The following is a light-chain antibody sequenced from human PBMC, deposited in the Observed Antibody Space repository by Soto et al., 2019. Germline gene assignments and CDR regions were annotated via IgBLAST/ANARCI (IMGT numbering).Light chain of an antibody. V-gene: IGKV3-11*01. CDR1: QSVSSY. J-gene: IGKJ2*01. Sequence: EIVLTQSPATLSLSPGERATLSCRASQSVSSYLAWYQQKPGQAPRLLIYDASNRATGIPARFSGSGSGKDFTLNISSLEPEDFAVYYCQQRRNWPYTFGQGTKLEIK. CDR2: DAS. CDR3: QQRRNWPYT.